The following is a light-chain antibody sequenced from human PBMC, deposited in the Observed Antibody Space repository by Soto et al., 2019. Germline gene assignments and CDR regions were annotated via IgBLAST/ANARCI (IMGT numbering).Light chain of an antibody. V-gene: IGKV1-6*01. J-gene: IGKJ1*01. CDR3: LQDFTYPWT. Sequence: AIQMTQSPSSLSASIGDRVTITCRASQGITNELGWYQQRPGKAPKLLINAASSLQSGVPSRFSGSGSGTDFTLTSSSLQPEDFGTYYCLQDFTYPWTFGQGTEVEIK. CDR1: QGITNE. CDR2: AAS.